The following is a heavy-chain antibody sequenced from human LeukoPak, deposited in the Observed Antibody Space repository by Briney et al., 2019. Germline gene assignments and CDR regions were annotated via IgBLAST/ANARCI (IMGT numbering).Heavy chain of an antibody. V-gene: IGHV4-61*02. J-gene: IGHJ6*03. Sequence: PSETLSLTCAVSGGSISSGGYSWSWIRQPAGKGLEWIGRIYTSGSTNYNPSLKSRVTMSVDTSKNQFSLKLSSVTAADTAVYYCASGASMDVWGKGTTVTVSS. CDR1: GGSISSGGYS. CDR2: IYTSGST. D-gene: IGHD3-10*01. CDR3: ASGASMDV.